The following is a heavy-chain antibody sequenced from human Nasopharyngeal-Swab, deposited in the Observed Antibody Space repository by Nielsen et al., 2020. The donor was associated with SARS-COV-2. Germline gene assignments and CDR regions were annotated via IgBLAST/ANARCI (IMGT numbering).Heavy chain of an antibody. D-gene: IGHD6-19*01. CDR1: GYTLTELS. CDR2: FDPEDGET. Sequence: ASVKVSCKVSGYTLTELSMHWVRQAPGKWLEWMGGFDPEDGETIYAQKFQGRVTMTEDTSTDTAYMELSSLRSEDTAVYYCATGAAVAGTPISYYYYYGMDVWGQGTTVTVSS. CDR3: ATGAAVAGTPISYYYYYGMDV. J-gene: IGHJ6*02. V-gene: IGHV1-24*01.